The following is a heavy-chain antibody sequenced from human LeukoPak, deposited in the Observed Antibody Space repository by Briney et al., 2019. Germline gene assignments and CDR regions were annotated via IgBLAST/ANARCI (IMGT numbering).Heavy chain of an antibody. CDR1: GGSISSSSYY. CDR2: IYYSGST. J-gene: IGHJ4*02. V-gene: IGHV4-39*01. D-gene: IGHD3-10*01. CDR3: ASNSVYYGSGSYDY. Sequence: PSETLSLTCTVSGGSISSSSYYWGWIRQPPGKGLEWIGSIYYSGSTYYNPSLKSRVTISVDTSKNQFSLKLSSVTAADTAVYYCASNSVYYGSGSYDYWGQGTLVTVSS.